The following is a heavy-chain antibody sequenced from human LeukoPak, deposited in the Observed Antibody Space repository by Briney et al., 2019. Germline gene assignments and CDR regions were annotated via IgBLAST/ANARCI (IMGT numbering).Heavy chain of an antibody. D-gene: IGHD3/OR15-3a*01. CDR2: IYYSGAT. CDR1: GYSISSGYY. CDR3: ARVRREGLF. V-gene: IGHV4-38-2*02. J-gene: IGHJ1*01. Sequence: PSETLSLTCSVSGYSISSGYYWGWSRPSPEKGLEWVGSIYYSGATYYNPSLNARVSISLDTSKNQFSLQVTSVTAADPAVYYCARVRREGLFWGQGALVTVSS.